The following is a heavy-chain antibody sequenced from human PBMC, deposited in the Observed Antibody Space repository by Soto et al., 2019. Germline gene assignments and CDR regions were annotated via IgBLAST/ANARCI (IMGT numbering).Heavy chain of an antibody. D-gene: IGHD2-2*01. J-gene: IGHJ5*02. CDR2: INPNSGGT. CDR1: GYTFTGYY. CDR3: AVSTHTGGYQLLPFDP. Sequence: GASVKVSCKASGYTFTGYYMHWVRQAPGQGLEWMGWINPNSGGTNYAQKFQGWVTMTRDTSISTAYMELSRLRSDDTAVYYCAVSTHTGGYQLLPFDPWGQGTLVTVSS. V-gene: IGHV1-2*04.